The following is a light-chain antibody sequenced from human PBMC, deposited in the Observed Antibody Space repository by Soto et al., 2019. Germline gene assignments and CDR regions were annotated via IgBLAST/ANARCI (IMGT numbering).Light chain of an antibody. CDR3: AAWDDSLNGVV. Sequence: VLTQPPSASGTPGQRGTISCYGSSSNIGSNPVSWYQHLPGTAPKLLIYNNNQRPSGVPDRISGSKSGTSASLAIGGLQSEDEADYYCAAWDDSLNGVVFGGGTKVTVL. V-gene: IGLV1-44*01. J-gene: IGLJ2*01. CDR1: SSNIGSNP. CDR2: NNN.